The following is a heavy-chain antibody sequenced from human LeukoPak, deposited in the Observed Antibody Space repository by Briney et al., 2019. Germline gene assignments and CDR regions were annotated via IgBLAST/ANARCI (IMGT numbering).Heavy chain of an antibody. CDR3: AGQTYYDFWSGYLGAFDI. Sequence: GGSLRLSCVASGFTFSNYWMSWVRQAPGKGLEWVANIKQDGSEKYYVDSVEGRFTISRDNAKNSLYLQMNSLGAEDTAVYYCAGQTYYDFWSGYLGAFDIWGQGTMVTVSS. J-gene: IGHJ3*02. D-gene: IGHD3-3*01. V-gene: IGHV3-7*01. CDR1: GFTFSNYW. CDR2: IKQDGSEK.